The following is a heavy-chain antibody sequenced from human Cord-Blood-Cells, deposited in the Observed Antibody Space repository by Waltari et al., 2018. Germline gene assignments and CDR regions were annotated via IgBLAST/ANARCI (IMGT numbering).Heavy chain of an antibody. D-gene: IGHD1-26*01. CDR2: IYHSGST. V-gene: IGHV4-38-2*01. CDR1: GYSISSGYY. J-gene: IGHJ4*02. CDR3: ARGPPAGPYSGSYYFDY. Sequence: QVQLQESGPGLVKPSETLSLTCAVSGYSISSGYYWGWIRQPPGKGLEWIGSIYHSGSTDYNPSLKSRVTISVDTSKNQFSLKLSSVTAADTAVYYCARGPPAGPYSGSYYFDYWGQGTLVTVSS.